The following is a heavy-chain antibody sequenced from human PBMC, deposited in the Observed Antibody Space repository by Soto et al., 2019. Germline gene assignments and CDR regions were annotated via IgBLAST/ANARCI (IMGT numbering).Heavy chain of an antibody. J-gene: IGHJ6*02. Sequence: QVQLVQSGAEVKKPGSSVKVSCKASGGTFSSYAISWVRQAPGQGLEWMGGIIPIFGTAHYAQKFQGRVTLTEDESTSTADMELSSLRSEDTAVYYCARALVGGSLVGGSDYGMDVWGQGTKVTVSS. CDR2: IIPIFGTA. D-gene: IGHD2-15*01. CDR3: ARALVGGSLVGGSDYGMDV. V-gene: IGHV1-69*01. CDR1: GGTFSSYA.